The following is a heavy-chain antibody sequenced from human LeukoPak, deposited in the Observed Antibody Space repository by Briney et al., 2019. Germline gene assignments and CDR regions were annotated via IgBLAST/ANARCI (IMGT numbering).Heavy chain of an antibody. CDR2: IYYSGST. Sequence: SETLSLTCTVSGGSISSSSYYWGWIRQPPGKGLEWIGSIYYSGSTYYNPSLKSRVTISVDTSKNQFSLKLSSVTAADTAVYYCARIWFGEGYYFDYWGQGTLVTVSS. J-gene: IGHJ4*02. CDR1: GGSISSSSYY. V-gene: IGHV4-39*07. D-gene: IGHD3-10*01. CDR3: ARIWFGEGYYFDY.